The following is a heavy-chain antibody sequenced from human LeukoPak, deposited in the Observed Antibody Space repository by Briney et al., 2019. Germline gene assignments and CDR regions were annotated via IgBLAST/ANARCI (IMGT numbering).Heavy chain of an antibody. CDR2: IYYRGTT. J-gene: IGHJ4*02. V-gene: IGHV4-39*07. CDR1: GGSISSSLYY. CDR3: TRDAGLAAAGTNC. Sequence: PSETLSLTCSVSGGSISSSLYYWGWIRQPPGKGLEWIGSIYYRGTTYYNPSLKSRVIISVDTSKNQFSLKLISVTAADTAVYYCTRDAGLAAAGTNCWGQGTLVTVSS. D-gene: IGHD6-13*01.